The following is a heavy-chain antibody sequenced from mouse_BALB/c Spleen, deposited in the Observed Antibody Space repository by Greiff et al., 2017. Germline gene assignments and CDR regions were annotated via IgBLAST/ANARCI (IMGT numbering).Heavy chain of an antibody. CDR2: IYPGNSDT. D-gene: IGHD2-1*01. V-gene: IGHV1-5*01. J-gene: IGHJ1*01. CDR1: GYSFTSYW. Sequence: EVQLQQSGTVLARPGASVKMSCKASGYSFTSYWMHWVKQRPGQGLEWIGAIYPGNSDTSYNQKFKGKAKLTAVTSASTAYMELSSLTNEDSAVYYCTRDGNYPHGYFDVWGAGTTVTVSS. CDR3: TRDGNYPHGYFDV.